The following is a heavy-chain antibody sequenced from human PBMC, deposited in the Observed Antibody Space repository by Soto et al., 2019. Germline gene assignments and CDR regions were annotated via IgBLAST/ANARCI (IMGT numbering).Heavy chain of an antibody. D-gene: IGHD6-13*01. Sequence: GGSLRLSCAASGFTFSDYYMSWIRQAPGKGLEWVSYISSSGSTIYYADSVKGRFTISRDNAKNSLYLQMSSLRAEDTAVYYCARYSSSWAYYYGMDVWGQGTTVTVSS. CDR3: ARYSSSWAYYYGMDV. CDR1: GFTFSDYY. CDR2: ISSSGSTI. J-gene: IGHJ6*02. V-gene: IGHV3-11*01.